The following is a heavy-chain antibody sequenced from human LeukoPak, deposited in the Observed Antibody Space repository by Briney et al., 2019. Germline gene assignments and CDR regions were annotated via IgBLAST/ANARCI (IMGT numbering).Heavy chain of an antibody. V-gene: IGHV4-59*08. CDR2: THYSGST. D-gene: IGHD2-15*01. Sequence: PSETLSPTCSVSGGSISSYFWTWIRQPPGKRLEWIGNTHYSGSTNYNPSLKGRVSISLDTSKNGFSLELTSVTAADTAVYYCATSVGYHGSKNAFDVWGLGTMVTVSS. CDR1: GGSISSYF. J-gene: IGHJ3*01. CDR3: ATSVGYHGSKNAFDV.